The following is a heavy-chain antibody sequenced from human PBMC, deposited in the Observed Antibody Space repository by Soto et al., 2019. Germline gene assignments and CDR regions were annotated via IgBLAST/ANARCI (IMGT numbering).Heavy chain of an antibody. V-gene: IGHV4-59*01. Sequence: SETQSLTCCVSGGSISNNFWIWMRQPPGKAVEWIGSIYYSGSTNYNPSLKTRVTILVDTSKNQFSLELNSVTAADTAVYFCARGPDNWSFFYDPWGQGTLVTVSS. J-gene: IGHJ5*02. CDR3: ARGPDNWSFFYDP. CDR2: IYYSGST. CDR1: GGSISNNF. D-gene: IGHD1-20*01.